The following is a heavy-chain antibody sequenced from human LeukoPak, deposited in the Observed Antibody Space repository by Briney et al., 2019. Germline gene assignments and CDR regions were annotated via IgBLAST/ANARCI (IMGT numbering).Heavy chain of an antibody. CDR3: ARARSSGWSTLFDY. Sequence: ASVKVSCKASGYTFTSYYIHWVRQAPGQGLEWMGVINPSGGGTSYAQKFQGRVTMTRDTSTSTVYMELSSLRSEDTAVYYCARARSSGWSTLFDYWGQGTLVTVSS. CDR1: GYTFTSYY. J-gene: IGHJ4*02. CDR2: INPSGGGT. V-gene: IGHV1-46*01. D-gene: IGHD6-19*01.